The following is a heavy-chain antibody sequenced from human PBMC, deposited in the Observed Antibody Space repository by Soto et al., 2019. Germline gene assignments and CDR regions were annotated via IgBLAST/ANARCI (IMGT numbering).Heavy chain of an antibody. J-gene: IGHJ4*02. V-gene: IGHV3-30*18. Sequence: GGSLRLSCAASGFTFSSYGMHWVRQAPGKGLGWVAVISYDGSNKYYADSVKGRSTISRDNSKNTLYLQMNSLRAEDTAVYYCAKDLMIAARHAGFDYWGQGTLVTVSS. D-gene: IGHD6-6*01. CDR1: GFTFSSYG. CDR2: ISYDGSNK. CDR3: AKDLMIAARHAGFDY.